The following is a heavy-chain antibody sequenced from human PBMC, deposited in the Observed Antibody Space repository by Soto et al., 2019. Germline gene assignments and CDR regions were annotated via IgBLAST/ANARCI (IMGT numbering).Heavy chain of an antibody. V-gene: IGHV5-51*01. CDR1: GYSFSRYW. J-gene: IGHJ6*02. CDR3: ARRRGSGSDYYYNYGMGV. D-gene: IGHD1-26*01. CDR2: IYPGDSDI. Sequence: GESLKISCKGSGYSFSRYWIGWVRQMPGKGLEWMGIIYPGDSDIRYSPSFQGQVTISADTSISTAYLQWSSLKASNTAIYYCARRRGSGSDYYYNYGMGVWGQGTTVTVSS.